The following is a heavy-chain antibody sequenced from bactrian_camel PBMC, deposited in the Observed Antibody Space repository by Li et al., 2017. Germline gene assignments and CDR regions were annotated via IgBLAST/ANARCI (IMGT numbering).Heavy chain of an antibody. CDR1: ADHRMV. V-gene: IGHV3S55*01. CDR2: LGDDGST. D-gene: IGHD3*01. J-gene: IGHJ4*01. CDR3: TIWGRF. Sequence: HVQLVESGGGSAQIGGSLRLSCVVSADHRMVAWFRQGPGRTREGVAGLGDDGSTSYAKFAEGRFTISRDNADKTLYLQMSSLKTEDTGMYWCTIWGRFWSQGTQVTVS.